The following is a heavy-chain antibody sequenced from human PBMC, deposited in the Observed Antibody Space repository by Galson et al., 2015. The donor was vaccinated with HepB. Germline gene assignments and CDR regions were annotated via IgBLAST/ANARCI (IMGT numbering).Heavy chain of an antibody. D-gene: IGHD3-9*01. J-gene: IGHJ5*02. CDR2: TFYRSKWYN. CDR3: ARDSGSWLQHPGWFDP. Sequence: CAISGDSVSSNSAAWNWIRQSPSRGLEWLGRTFYRSKWYNEYAVSVKSRITINPDTSKNQFSLHLAFVTPEDMAVYYCARDSGSWLQHPGWFDPWGQGTLVTVSS. CDR1: GDSVSSNSAA. V-gene: IGHV6-1*01.